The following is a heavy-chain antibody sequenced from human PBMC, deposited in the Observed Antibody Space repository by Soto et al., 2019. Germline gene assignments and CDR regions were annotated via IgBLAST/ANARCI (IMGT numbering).Heavy chain of an antibody. J-gene: IGHJ6*03. V-gene: IGHV4-59*01. CDR1: GVSISSYY. CDR3: ARLRGNYYYMDV. Sequence: SETLSLTCTVSGVSISSYYWSWIRQPPGKGLEWIGYIYYSGSTNYNPSLKSRVTISVDTSKNQFSLKLSSVTAADTAVYYCARLRGNYYYMDVWGKGTTVTVSS. CDR2: IYYSGST. D-gene: IGHD3-10*01.